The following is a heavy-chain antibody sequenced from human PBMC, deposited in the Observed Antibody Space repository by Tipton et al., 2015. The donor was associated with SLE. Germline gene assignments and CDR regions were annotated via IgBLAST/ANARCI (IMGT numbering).Heavy chain of an antibody. CDR2: VYYSGST. D-gene: IGHD3-16*01. Sequence: TLSLTCIVSGVSIGRSFYYWAWIRQPPGKGLEWIGTVYYSGSTYYHPSLKSRVTISVGTSTNQLSLRLTSVTAADTAVYYCTRQRGTAYYYYHMDVWGKGTTVTVSS. CDR1: GVSIGRSFYY. CDR3: TRQRGTAYYYYHMDV. V-gene: IGHV4-39*01. J-gene: IGHJ6*03.